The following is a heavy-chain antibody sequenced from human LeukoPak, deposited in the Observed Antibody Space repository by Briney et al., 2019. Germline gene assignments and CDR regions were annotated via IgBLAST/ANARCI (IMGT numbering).Heavy chain of an antibody. D-gene: IGHD3-22*01. Sequence: GGSLRLSCAASGFTFSNYWMNWVRQAPGKGLEWVANIKQDGGEKSYVDSVKGRFTISRDNSKNSLHLQMNSLRVEETAVYYCAKDPRSSGYSPDYWGQGTLVTVSS. CDR1: GFTFSNYW. J-gene: IGHJ4*02. V-gene: IGHV3-7*01. CDR2: IKQDGGEK. CDR3: AKDPRSSGYSPDY.